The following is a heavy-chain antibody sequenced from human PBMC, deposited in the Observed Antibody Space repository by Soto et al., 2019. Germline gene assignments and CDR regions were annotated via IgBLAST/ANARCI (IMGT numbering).Heavy chain of an antibody. CDR1: GYDFTAYD. Sequence: ASVKVSCKASGYDFTAYDINWVRQASGQGLEWMGWMNPINGAAGSARRFQGRVSMTRNTATGTAYLELTNLRSDDTAVYFCGRGPSPRAPAGGTPYYFAMDVWGQGTTVTVSS. J-gene: IGHJ6*02. CDR3: GRGPSPRAPAGGTPYYFAMDV. V-gene: IGHV1-8*02. D-gene: IGHD6-13*01. CDR2: MNPINGAA.